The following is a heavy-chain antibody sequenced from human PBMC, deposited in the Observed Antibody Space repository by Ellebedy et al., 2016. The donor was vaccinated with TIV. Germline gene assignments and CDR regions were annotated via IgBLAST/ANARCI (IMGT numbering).Heavy chain of an antibody. CDR2: INGNGSSA. D-gene: IGHD3-10*01. V-gene: IGHV3-74*01. CDR1: GFTFSFYS. CDR3: AANPYFYGSGSYSS. J-gene: IGHJ4*02. Sequence: GESLKISCAASGFTFSFYSMNWVRQTPGKGLVWVSRINGNGSSANYADFVKGRFTISRDNAKNTLYLQMNSLRAEDSAVYYCAANPYFYGSGSYSSWGQGTLVTVSS.